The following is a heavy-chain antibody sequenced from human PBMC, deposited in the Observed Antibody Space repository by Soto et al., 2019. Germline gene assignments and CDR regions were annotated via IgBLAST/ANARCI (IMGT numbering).Heavy chain of an antibody. D-gene: IGHD3-9*01. V-gene: IGHV3-30*03. CDR2: ISYDGRNK. CDR1: VFTFRSYG. CDR3: ARDIFLTGYSPGGMDV. J-gene: IGHJ6*02. Sequence: WGSLLVACASSVFTFRSYGMHWVGQAPGKGLEWVAVISYDGRNKYYVDSVKGRFTISRDNSKNTLYLQMSDLRAEDTAVYHCARDIFLTGYSPGGMDVWAQGTTVTVSS.